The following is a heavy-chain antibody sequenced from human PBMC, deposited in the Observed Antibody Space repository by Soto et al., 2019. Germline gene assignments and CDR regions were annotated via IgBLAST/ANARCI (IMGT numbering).Heavy chain of an antibody. Sequence: GESLKISCKGSGYSFTSYWIGWVRQMPGKGLEWMGIIYPGDSDTRYSPSFQGQVTISADKSISTAYLQWSSLKASDTAMYYCARRLLVAASLSHAFDIWGQGTMVTVSS. D-gene: IGHD2-15*01. CDR2: IYPGDSDT. J-gene: IGHJ3*02. CDR1: GYSFTSYW. V-gene: IGHV5-51*01. CDR3: ARRLLVAASLSHAFDI.